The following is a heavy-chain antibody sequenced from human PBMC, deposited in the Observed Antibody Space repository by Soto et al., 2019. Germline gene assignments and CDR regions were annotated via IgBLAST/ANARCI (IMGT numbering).Heavy chain of an antibody. D-gene: IGHD3-16*01. V-gene: IGHV1-69*01. CDR1: GGSFRSSA. CDR3: ARLRRDWGDAFDL. Sequence: QVQLVQSGAEVKEPGSSVKVSCKASGGSFRSSAISWVRQAPVQGLEWMGEIIPVFDKANYEQKFQGRLLITADEPTGTVSMELSSLTSEDTAVYFCARLRRDWGDAFDLWGRGTIVTVSS. J-gene: IGHJ3*01. CDR2: IIPVFDKA.